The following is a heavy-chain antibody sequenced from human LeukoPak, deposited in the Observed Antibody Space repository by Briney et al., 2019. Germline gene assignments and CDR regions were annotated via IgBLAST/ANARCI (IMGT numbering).Heavy chain of an antibody. V-gene: IGHV3-23*01. J-gene: IGHJ3*02. CDR3: ARTGGPLDAFDI. Sequence: GGSLRLSCAASGFTFSSYAMSWVRQAPGKGLEWVSAISGSGGSTYYADSVKGRFTISRDNSKNTLYLQMNSLRAEDTAVYYCARTGGPLDAFDIWGQGTMVTVSS. D-gene: IGHD1-1*01. CDR2: ISGSGGST. CDR1: GFTFSSYA.